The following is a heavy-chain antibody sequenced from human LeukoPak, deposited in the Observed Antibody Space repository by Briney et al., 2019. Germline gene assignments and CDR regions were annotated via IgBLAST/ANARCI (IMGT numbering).Heavy chain of an antibody. V-gene: IGHV3-33*01. CDR2: IWYDGSNK. J-gene: IGHJ4*02. D-gene: IGHD2-15*01. CDR3: VAARADFDY. CDR1: GLTFSSYG. Sequence: TGGSLRLSCAASGLTFSSYGMHWVRQAPGKGLEWVAVIWYDGSNKYYADSVKGRLTISRDNSKNTLYLQMNSLRAEDTAVYYCVAARADFDYWGQGTLVTVSS.